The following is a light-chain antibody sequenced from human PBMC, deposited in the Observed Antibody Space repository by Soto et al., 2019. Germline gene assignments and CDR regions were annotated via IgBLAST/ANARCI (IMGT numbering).Light chain of an antibody. CDR1: QSINTW. Sequence: DIQMTQSPSTLSASVGDRVTITCRASQSINTWLAWYQQKPGKAPRFLIYQASSLESGVPSRFSGSGFGTEFTITIRKLQHDDFATYYRQQYKSYSTFGHGTKLETK. CDR3: QQYKSYST. CDR2: QAS. J-gene: IGKJ2*01. V-gene: IGKV1-5*03.